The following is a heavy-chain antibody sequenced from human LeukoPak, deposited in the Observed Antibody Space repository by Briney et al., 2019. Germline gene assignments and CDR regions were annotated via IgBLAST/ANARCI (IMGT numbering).Heavy chain of an antibody. CDR2: FDPEDGET. J-gene: IGHJ4*02. D-gene: IGHD3-22*01. CDR1: GYTLTKLS. V-gene: IGHV1-24*01. CDR3: ATDRDYYDSSTAFDY. Sequence: ASVKVSCKVSGYTLTKLSMHWVRQAPGKGLEWMGGFDPEDGETIYAQKFQGRVTMTEDTSTDTAYMELRSLRSEDTAVYYCATDRDYYDSSTAFDYWGQGTLVTVSS.